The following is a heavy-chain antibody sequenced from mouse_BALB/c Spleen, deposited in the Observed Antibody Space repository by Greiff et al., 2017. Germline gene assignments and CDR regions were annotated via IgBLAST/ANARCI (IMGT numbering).Heavy chain of an antibody. V-gene: IGHV8-12*01. J-gene: IGHJ2*01. CDR3: ARSRFITTVDY. D-gene: IGHD1-1*01. CDR1: GFSLSTSGMG. Sequence: QVTLKESGPGILQPSQTLSLTCSFSGFSLSTSGMGVSWIRQPSGKGLEWLAHIYWDDDKRYNPSLKSRLTISKDTSSNQVFLKITSVDTADTATYYCARSRFITTVDYWGQGTTLTVSS. CDR2: IYWDDDK.